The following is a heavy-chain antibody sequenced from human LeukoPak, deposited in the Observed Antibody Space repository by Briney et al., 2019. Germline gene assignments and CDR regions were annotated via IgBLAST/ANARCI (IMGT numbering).Heavy chain of an antibody. Sequence: GGSLRLSCAASGFTFSSYSMNWVRQAPGKGLEWVSSISSSSSYIYYADSVKGRFTTSRDNAKNSLYLQMNSLRAEDTAVYYCAREAEEWAARVDYWGQGTLVTISS. CDR2: ISSSSSYI. CDR1: GFTFSSYS. D-gene: IGHD6-13*01. CDR3: AREAEEWAARVDY. J-gene: IGHJ4*02. V-gene: IGHV3-21*01.